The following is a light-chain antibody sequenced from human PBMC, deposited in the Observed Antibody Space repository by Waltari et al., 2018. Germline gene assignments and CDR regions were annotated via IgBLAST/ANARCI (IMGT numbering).Light chain of an antibody. CDR1: QSVSSSY. Sequence: EIVLTQSPGTLSFSPGERATLSCRASQSVSSSYLAWYQQKPGQAPRLIIYGTSSRATGIPDRFSGSGSGTDFTLTISRLEPEDFAVYYCQQYGSSRTFGQGTKVEIK. V-gene: IGKV3-20*01. J-gene: IGKJ1*01. CDR3: QQYGSSRT. CDR2: GTS.